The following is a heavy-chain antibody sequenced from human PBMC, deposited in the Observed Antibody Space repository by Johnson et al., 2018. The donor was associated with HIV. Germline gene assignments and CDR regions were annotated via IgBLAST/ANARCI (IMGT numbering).Heavy chain of an antibody. CDR3: ATQGLFYAFDI. Sequence: QVQLVESGGGVVQPGGSLRLSCAASGFTFSSYGMFWVRQAPGKGLEWVAFIRYDGSNKDYADSVKGRFNIYRDNSKNTLYLQMNSLRAEEPAVYYCATQGLFYAFDIWGQGTMVTVSS. CDR2: IRYDGSNK. CDR1: GFTFSSYG. D-gene: IGHD3-22*01. J-gene: IGHJ3*02. V-gene: IGHV3-30*02.